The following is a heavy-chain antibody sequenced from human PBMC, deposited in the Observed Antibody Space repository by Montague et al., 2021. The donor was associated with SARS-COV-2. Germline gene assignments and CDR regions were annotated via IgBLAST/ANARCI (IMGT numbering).Heavy chain of an antibody. CDR2: INQNGST. CDR1: AGSFSDYY. CDR3: ARGPMYEVIGGVMVALYYYAMAV. Sequence: SETLSLTCAVYAGSFSDYYWSWIRQSPGKGLEWLGEINQNGSTNYNPSLKSRLIISVDTSKKQFPLNLTSVTAADTAVYYCARGPMYEVIGGVMVALYYYAMAVWGQGTTVTVSS. V-gene: IGHV4-34*01. D-gene: IGHD3-16*01. J-gene: IGHJ6*02.